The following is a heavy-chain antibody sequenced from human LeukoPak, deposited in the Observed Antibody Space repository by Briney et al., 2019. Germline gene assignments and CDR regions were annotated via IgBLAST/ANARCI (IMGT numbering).Heavy chain of an antibody. CDR2: IYYSGST. Sequence: SETLSLTCTVSGGSISSSSYYWGWIRQPPGKGLEWIGSIYYSGSTYYNPSLKSRVTISVDTSKNQFSLKLSSVTAADTAVYYCARADSWYLSPLYFDYWGQGTLVTVSS. V-gene: IGHV4-39*07. CDR3: ARADSWYLSPLYFDY. D-gene: IGHD6-13*01. CDR1: GGSISSSSYY. J-gene: IGHJ4*02.